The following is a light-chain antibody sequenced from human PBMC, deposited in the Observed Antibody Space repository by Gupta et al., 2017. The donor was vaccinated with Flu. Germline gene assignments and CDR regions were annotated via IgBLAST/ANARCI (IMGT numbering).Light chain of an antibody. CDR1: SSDIGHYNY. Sequence: SALTQPASVSGAPGQSLTISCTGTSSDIGHYNYVSWYQPHPGKAPKLIIYEVASRPSGLASRFSVSKAGNTASLTISALETEDEADYYCSADTTVSTVVFGTGTKVNVL. V-gene: IGLV2-14*01. CDR2: EVA. CDR3: SADTTVSTVV. J-gene: IGLJ1*01.